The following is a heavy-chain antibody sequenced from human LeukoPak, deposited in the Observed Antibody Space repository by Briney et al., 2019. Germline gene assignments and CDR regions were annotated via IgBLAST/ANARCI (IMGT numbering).Heavy chain of an antibody. D-gene: IGHD2-2*01. J-gene: IGHJ6*02. CDR1: GFTFSDYY. CDR2: ISSSGSTI. CDR3: AREAVVVPAAMNYYYYYGMDV. V-gene: IGHV3-11*01. Sequence: GGSLRLSCAASGFTFSDYYMSWIRQAPGKGLEWVSYISSSGSTIYYADSVKGRFTISRDNAKNSLYLQMNSLRAEETAVYYCAREAVVVPAAMNYYYYYGMDVWGQGTTVTVSS.